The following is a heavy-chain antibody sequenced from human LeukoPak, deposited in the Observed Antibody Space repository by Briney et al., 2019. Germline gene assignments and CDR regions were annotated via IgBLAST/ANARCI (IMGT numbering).Heavy chain of an antibody. CDR1: GGSISNYY. CDR2: IYTSGTT. Sequence: SETLSLTCTVSGGSISNYYWNWIRQPAGKGLEWIGRIYTSGTTNYNPSLKSRVTMSVDMSKNQFSLKLTSVTAADTAVYFCARDSFGSAGAIIYFDYWGQGTLVTVSS. J-gene: IGHJ4*02. D-gene: IGHD2-15*01. V-gene: IGHV4-4*07. CDR3: ARDSFGSAGAIIYFDY.